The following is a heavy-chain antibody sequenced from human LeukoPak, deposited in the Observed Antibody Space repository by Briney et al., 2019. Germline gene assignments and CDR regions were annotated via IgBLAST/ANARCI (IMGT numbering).Heavy chain of an antibody. J-gene: IGHJ6*02. CDR2: ISAYNGNT. D-gene: IGHD2-2*01. CDR1: GYTFTSYG. CDR3: ARVALQYCSRTSCYVSDYYGMDV. V-gene: IGHV1-18*01. Sequence: ASVKVSCKASGYTFTSYGISWVRQAPGQGLEWMGWISAYNGNTNYAQKLQGRVTMTTDTSTSTAYMELRSLRSDDTAVYYCARVALQYCSRTSCYVSDYYGMDVWGQGTTVTVSS.